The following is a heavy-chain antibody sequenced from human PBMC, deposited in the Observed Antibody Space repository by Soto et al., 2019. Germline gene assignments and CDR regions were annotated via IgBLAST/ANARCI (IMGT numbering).Heavy chain of an antibody. Sequence: PGGSLRLSCAASGFTFSSYSMNWVRQAPGKXLEWVSSISSSSSYIYYADSVKGRFTISRDNAKNSLYLQMNSLRAEDTAVYYCASTQDYDFWSGYYKFDYWGQGTLVTVSS. J-gene: IGHJ4*02. CDR3: ASTQDYDFWSGYYKFDY. CDR1: GFTFSSYS. D-gene: IGHD3-3*01. V-gene: IGHV3-21*01. CDR2: ISSSSSYI.